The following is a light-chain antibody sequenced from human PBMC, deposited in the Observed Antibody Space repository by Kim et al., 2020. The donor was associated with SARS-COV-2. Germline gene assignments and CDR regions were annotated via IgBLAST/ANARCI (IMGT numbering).Light chain of an antibody. J-gene: IGKJ4*01. Sequence: SPGERATLSCRASQRVSSNLAGYQQKPGQAPRLLIYGASTRATGIPARCSGSGSGTEFTLTISSLQSEDFAVYYCQQYNNWPVLTFGGGTKVDIK. V-gene: IGKV3-15*01. CDR3: QQYNNWPVLT. CDR1: QRVSSN. CDR2: GAS.